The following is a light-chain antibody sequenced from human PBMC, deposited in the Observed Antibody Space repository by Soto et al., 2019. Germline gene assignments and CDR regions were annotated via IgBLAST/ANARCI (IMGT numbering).Light chain of an antibody. CDR2: AAS. V-gene: IGKV1-9*01. Sequence: EIQLTQYPSFLSASVGDRLTIPCRASQGISSYLAWYQQKPGKAPKLLIYAASTLQSGVPSRFSGSGSGTDFTLTISCLQSEDFATYYCQQYYSYPPTFGQGTKVDIK. CDR1: QGISSY. CDR3: QQYYSYPPT. J-gene: IGKJ1*01.